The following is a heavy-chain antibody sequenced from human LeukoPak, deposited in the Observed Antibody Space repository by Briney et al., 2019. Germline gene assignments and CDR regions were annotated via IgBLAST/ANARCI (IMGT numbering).Heavy chain of an antibody. J-gene: IGHJ1*01. Sequence: GWSLRLSCTASGFTFSGYEMNWVRQAPGKGLEWVSYIRSSGNSLYYADSVKGRFTISRVNAKNSLYLQMNSLRAEDMAVYYCARGRFGSCWGQGTLVTVSS. CDR1: GFTFSGYE. D-gene: IGHD6-13*01. V-gene: IGHV3-48*03. CDR3: ARGRFGSC. CDR2: IRSSGNSL.